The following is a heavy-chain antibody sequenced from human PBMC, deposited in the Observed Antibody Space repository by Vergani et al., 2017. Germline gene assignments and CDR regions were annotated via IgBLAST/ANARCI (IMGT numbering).Heavy chain of an antibody. CDR1: GGTFSSYA. CDR3: ARDTAIMITFGGVIVPFDY. CDR2: ISAYNGNT. Sequence: QVQLVQSGAEVKKPGSSVKVSCKASGGTFSSYAISWVRQAPGQGLEWMGWISAYNGNTNYAQKLQGRVTMTTDTSTSTAYMELRSLRSDDTAVYYCARDTAIMITFGGVIVPFDYWGQGTLVTVSS. V-gene: IGHV1-18*01. D-gene: IGHD3-16*02. J-gene: IGHJ4*02.